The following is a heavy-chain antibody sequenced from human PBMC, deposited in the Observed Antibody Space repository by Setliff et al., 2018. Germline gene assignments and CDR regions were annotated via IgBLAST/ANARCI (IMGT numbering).Heavy chain of an antibody. V-gene: IGHV4-59*08. CDR2: IYYSGST. CDR3: ASGTIAARPSYFDY. Sequence: PSETLSLTCTVSGGSISNYYWSWIRQPPGKGLEWIGYIYYSGSTNYNPSLKSRVAMSVDTSKNQFSLKLSSVTAADTAVYYCASGTIAARPSYFDYWGQGTLVTVSS. CDR1: GGSISNYY. D-gene: IGHD6-6*01. J-gene: IGHJ4*02.